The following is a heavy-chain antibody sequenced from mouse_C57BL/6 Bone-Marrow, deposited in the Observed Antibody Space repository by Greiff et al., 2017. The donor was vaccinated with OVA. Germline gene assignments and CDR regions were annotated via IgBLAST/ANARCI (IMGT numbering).Heavy chain of an antibody. V-gene: IGHV3-6*01. J-gene: IGHJ1*03. D-gene: IGHD1-1*01. CDR2: ISYDGSN. CDR3: ARDDGSSPYWYFDV. Sequence: DVKLQESGPGLVKPSQSLSLTCSVTGYSITSGYYWNWIRQFPGNKLEWMGYISYDGSNNYNPSFKNRISITRDTSKNQFFLKLNSVTTEDTATYYCARDDGSSPYWYFDVWGTGTTVTVSS. CDR1: GYSITSGYY.